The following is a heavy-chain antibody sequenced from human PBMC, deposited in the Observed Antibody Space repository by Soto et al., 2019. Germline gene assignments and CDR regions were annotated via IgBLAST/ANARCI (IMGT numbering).Heavy chain of an antibody. CDR2: IYYSGST. CDR3: ASGSYIDYVGRFDP. J-gene: IGHJ5*02. V-gene: IGHV4-31*02. Sequence: PSETLSLTCTVSGGSISSGGYYWSWIRQHPGKGLEWIGYIYYSGSTYYNPSLKSRVTISVDTSKNQFSLKLSSVTAADTAVYYCASGSYIDYVGRFDPWGQGTRVTVSS. CDR1: GGSISSGGYY. D-gene: IGHD4-17*01.